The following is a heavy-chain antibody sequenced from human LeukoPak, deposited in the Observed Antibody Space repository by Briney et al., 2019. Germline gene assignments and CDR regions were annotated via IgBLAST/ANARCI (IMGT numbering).Heavy chain of an antibody. Sequence: GGSLRLSCAASGFTFDDYAMSWVRQAPGKGLEWVSAISGSGGSTYYADSVKGRFTISRDNSKNTLYLQMNSLRAEDTAVYYCARENTYVFQHWGQGTLVTVSS. V-gene: IGHV3-23*01. CDR1: GFTFDDYA. CDR2: ISGSGGST. CDR3: ARENTYVFQH. J-gene: IGHJ1*01. D-gene: IGHD3-10*02.